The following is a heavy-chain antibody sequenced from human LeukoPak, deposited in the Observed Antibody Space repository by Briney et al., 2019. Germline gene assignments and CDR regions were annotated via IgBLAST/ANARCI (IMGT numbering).Heavy chain of an antibody. CDR3: ARWGGSYYTYFDY. Sequence: MASPRLSLACPVAGGSISRYYCSWIRQPARKGLEWHGSIYSSGSTNYNPSLKGRVTMSVDTSKNQFSLKLSSVTAADTAVYYCARWGGSYYTYFDYWGQGTLVTVSS. D-gene: IGHD1-26*01. CDR2: IYSSGST. CDR1: GGSISRYY. V-gene: IGHV4-4*07. J-gene: IGHJ4*02.